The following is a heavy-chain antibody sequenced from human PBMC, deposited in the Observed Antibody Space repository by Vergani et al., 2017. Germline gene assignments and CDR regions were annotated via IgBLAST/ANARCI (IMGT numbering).Heavy chain of an antibody. Sequence: QVKLEESGGGVVQPGRSLRLSCAASGFSFGTYAMHWVRQPPGKGLEWVGFISYVGTEKKYAYSVNGRFTISRDNSKKMMSLQMNSLRVEDTDVYYCAREGKSIIMVVPSTHLWGQGTQVSVS. CDR3: AREGKSIIMVVPSTHL. V-gene: IGHV3-30-3*01. CDR1: GFSFGTYA. D-gene: IGHD2-15*01. J-gene: IGHJ4*02. CDR2: ISYVGTEK.